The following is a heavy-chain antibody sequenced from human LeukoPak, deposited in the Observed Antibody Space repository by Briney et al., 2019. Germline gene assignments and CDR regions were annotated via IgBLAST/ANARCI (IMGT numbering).Heavy chain of an antibody. J-gene: IGHJ4*02. CDR1: GFTFRRYA. CDR3: AKDLWFGDLSFGDY. Sequence: GGSLRLSCAVSGFTFRRYAMSWVRQAPGKGLEWVSGISSSDGSTYYADSVKGRFTISRDNSKNTLYLQMNSLRAEDTAVYYCAKDLWFGDLSFGDYWGQGTLVTVSS. V-gene: IGHV3-23*01. D-gene: IGHD3-10*01. CDR2: ISSSDGST.